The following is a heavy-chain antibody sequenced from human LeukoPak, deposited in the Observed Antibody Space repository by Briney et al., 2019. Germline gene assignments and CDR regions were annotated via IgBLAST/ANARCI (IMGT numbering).Heavy chain of an antibody. CDR3: ARGYINYVDY. J-gene: IGHJ4*02. D-gene: IGHD5-24*01. Sequence: PGGSPRLSCAASGFTFSSYWMHWVRQVPGKGLVWVSRINFDGSSTTYADSVKGRFTISRDNAKNTLYLQVSSLRAEDTAVYFCARGYINYVDYWGQGTLVTVSS. CDR2: INFDGSST. V-gene: IGHV3-74*01. CDR1: GFTFSSYW.